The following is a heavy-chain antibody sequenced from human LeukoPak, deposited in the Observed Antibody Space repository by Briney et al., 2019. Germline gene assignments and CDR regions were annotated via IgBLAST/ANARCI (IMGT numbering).Heavy chain of an antibody. CDR3: ATQVGAARTYFDY. V-gene: IGHV4-39*01. Sequence: SETLSLTCAVSGGSIRSSSYYWGWIRQPPGKGLEWIGSIYYSGTAYYNPSLKSRVTISVDTSKNQFSLNLNSVTAADTAVYYCATQVGAARTYFDYWGQGTLVTVSS. CDR1: GGSIRSSSYY. J-gene: IGHJ4*02. D-gene: IGHD6-6*01. CDR2: IYYSGTA.